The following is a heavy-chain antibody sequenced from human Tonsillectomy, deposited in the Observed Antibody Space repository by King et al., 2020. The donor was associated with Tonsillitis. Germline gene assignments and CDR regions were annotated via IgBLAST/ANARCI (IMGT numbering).Heavy chain of an antibody. CDR3: ATLPITGTVDAFDI. Sequence: QLQESGPGLVKPSETLSLTCTVSVGSISSSSYYWDWIRQPPGKGLEWIGSIYYSGSTYYNPSLKSRVTISVATSKNQFSLKLSSVTAADTAVYYCATLPITGTVDAFDIWGQGTMVTVSS. V-gene: IGHV4-39*01. D-gene: IGHD1-7*01. CDR1: VGSISSSSYY. CDR2: IYYSGST. J-gene: IGHJ3*02.